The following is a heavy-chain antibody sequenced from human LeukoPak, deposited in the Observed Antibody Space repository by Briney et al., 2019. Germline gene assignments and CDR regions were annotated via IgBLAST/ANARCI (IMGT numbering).Heavy chain of an antibody. V-gene: IGHV4-59*08. CDR3: ARVDTSNDAFDI. CDR1: GGSIISYY. Sequence: SETLSLTCSVFGGSIISYYWSWIRDPPGKGLEWIWYIYHSESTNYNPSLKRRVTVSLDTSKTQYSLKLSSVTAADTAVYYCARVDTSNDAFDIWGQGTMVTVSS. D-gene: IGHD5-18*01. J-gene: IGHJ3*02. CDR2: IYHSEST.